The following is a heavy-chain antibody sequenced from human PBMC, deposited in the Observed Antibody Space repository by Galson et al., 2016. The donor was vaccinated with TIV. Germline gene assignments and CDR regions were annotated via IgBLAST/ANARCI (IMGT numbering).Heavy chain of an antibody. V-gene: IGHV3-23*01. D-gene: IGHD2-21*01. CDR3: AKRKNYGGDAFED. J-gene: IGHJ3*01. CDR2: ISGSGGIP. CDR1: GFTFDFYA. Sequence: SLRLSCAASGFTFDFYAMSWVRQAPGQGLEWVSGISGSGGIPYFAYSVKGRFTISRDNSRNTLFLQMHSLRVKDTAVYYSAKRKNYGGDAFEDWGQGTLVTVSS.